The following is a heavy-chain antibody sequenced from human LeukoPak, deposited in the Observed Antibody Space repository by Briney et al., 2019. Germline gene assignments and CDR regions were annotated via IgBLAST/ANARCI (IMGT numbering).Heavy chain of an antibody. Sequence: GESLKISCQASGYSFASYWIGWVRQTSGKGLEWMAIIHPNDASTIYSPSFQGQVTISADRSISTAYLQWNTLKASDTAIYYCARHNNWGFDYWDRGTLLTVSS. CDR2: IHPNDAST. CDR1: GYSFASYW. V-gene: IGHV5-51*01. CDR3: ARHNNWGFDY. D-gene: IGHD7-27*01. J-gene: IGHJ4*02.